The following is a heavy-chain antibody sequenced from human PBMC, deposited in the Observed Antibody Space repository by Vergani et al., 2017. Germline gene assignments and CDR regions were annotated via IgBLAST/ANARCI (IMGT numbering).Heavy chain of an antibody. J-gene: IGHJ4*02. CDR2: IYYSGST. V-gene: IGHV4-31*03. D-gene: IGHD2-2*01. Sequence: QVQLQESGPGLVKPSQTLSLTCTVSVGSISSGGYYWSWIRQHPGKGLEWIGYIYYSGSTYYNPSLKSRVTISVYTSKNQFSLRLSSVTAADTAVYYYARGFQYQLLGRYFDYWGQGTLVTVSS. CDR1: VGSISSGGYY. CDR3: ARGFQYQLLGRYFDY.